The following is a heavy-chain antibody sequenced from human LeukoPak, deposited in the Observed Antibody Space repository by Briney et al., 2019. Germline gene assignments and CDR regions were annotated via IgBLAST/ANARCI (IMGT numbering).Heavy chain of an antibody. D-gene: IGHD3-22*01. J-gene: IGHJ4*02. V-gene: IGHV3-30*02. CDR3: GKHDSSSDY. Sequence: PGGTLRLSCAASGFTSSTYGMPWVRQAPGTGLEGVAFIRSDGSDKSYACAVMGRFTISRDNSKNTLYLQMNTLTAEDTAVYYCGKHDSSSDYWGQGTLVTVSS. CDR2: IRSDGSDK. CDR1: GFTSSTYG.